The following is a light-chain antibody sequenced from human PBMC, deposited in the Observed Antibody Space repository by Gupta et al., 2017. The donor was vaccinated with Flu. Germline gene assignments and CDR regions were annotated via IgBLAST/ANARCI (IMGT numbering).Light chain of an antibody. CDR2: DVS. Sequence: TSSDVGGYNWVAWYQQHPGKAPKLMIYDVSNRPAGVSNRFSGSKSGNTASLTISGLQAEDEADYYCSSDTDISLVIFGGGTKLTVL. J-gene: IGLJ2*01. V-gene: IGLV2-14*03. CDR3: SSDTDISLVI. CDR1: SSDVGGYNW.